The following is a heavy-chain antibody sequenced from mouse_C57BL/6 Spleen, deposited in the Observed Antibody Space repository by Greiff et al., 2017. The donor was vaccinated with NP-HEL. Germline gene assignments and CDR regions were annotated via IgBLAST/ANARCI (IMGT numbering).Heavy chain of an antibody. CDR2: IDPSDSYT. V-gene: IGHV1-59*01. CDR1: GYTFPSYW. CDR3: ARSDYGNYGWFAY. Sequence: VQLQQPGAELVRPGTSVKLSCKASGYTFPSYWMHWVKQRPGQGLEWIGVIDPSDSYTNYNQKFKGKATLTVDTSSSTAYMQLSSLTSEDSAVYYCARSDYGNYGWFAYWGQGTLVTVSA. J-gene: IGHJ3*01. D-gene: IGHD2-1*01.